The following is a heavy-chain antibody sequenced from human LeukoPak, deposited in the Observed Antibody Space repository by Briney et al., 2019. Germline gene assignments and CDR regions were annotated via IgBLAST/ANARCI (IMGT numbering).Heavy chain of an antibody. CDR1: GYTFTSYG. D-gene: IGHD3-10*01. CDR3: ARVAIKKVWFGESYAFDI. Sequence: GASVKVSCKASGYTFTSYGISWVRQAPGQGLEWMGWISAYNGNTNYAQKLKGRVTMTPDTSTSTAYMELRSLRSDDTAVYYCARVAIKKVWFGESYAFDIWGQGTMVTVSS. CDR2: ISAYNGNT. J-gene: IGHJ3*02. V-gene: IGHV1-18*01.